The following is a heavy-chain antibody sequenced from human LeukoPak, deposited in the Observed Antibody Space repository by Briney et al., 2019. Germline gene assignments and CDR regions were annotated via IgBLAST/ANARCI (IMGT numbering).Heavy chain of an antibody. CDR1: GFTFSDYY. CDR2: ISSGSSYT. D-gene: IGHD3-10*01. V-gene: IGHV3-11*06. J-gene: IGHJ6*02. CDR3: AEYVYLWYHYYGMDV. Sequence: GGSLRLSCAASGFTFSDYYMSWIRQAPGKRLEWVSYISSGSSYTNNADSVKGRFTISRDNAKNTLYLQMNSVRGEDTAVYYCAEYVYLWYHYYGMDVWGQGSTVSVSS.